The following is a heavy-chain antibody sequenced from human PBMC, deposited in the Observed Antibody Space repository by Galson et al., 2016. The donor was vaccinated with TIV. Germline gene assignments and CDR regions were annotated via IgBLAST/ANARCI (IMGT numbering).Heavy chain of an antibody. D-gene: IGHD3-3*01. V-gene: IGHV3-53*01. J-gene: IGHJ6*02. CDR1: GFIVNNNQ. Sequence: SLRLSCAASGFIVNNNQMSWVRQAPGKGLERISVIYSDGRPYYANSVAGRFTISRGDSKNTLYLQMTSLRAEDTAVYYCARDRYYDASGYYFYYYGMDVWGQGTTVTVSS. CDR3: ARDRYYDASGYYFYYYGMDV. CDR2: IYSDGRP.